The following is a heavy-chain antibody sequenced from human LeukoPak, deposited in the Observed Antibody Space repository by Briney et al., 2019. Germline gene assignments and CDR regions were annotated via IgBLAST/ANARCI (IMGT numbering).Heavy chain of an antibody. J-gene: IGHJ3*02. CDR2: IYTSGST. CDR3: ARDRASDSPGAGPHDAFDI. CDR1: GGSISSGSYY. V-gene: IGHV4-61*09. D-gene: IGHD3-10*01. Sequence: NSSETLSLTCTVSGGSISSGSYYWSWIRQPAGKGLEWIGHIYTSGSTNYNPSLKSRVTISVDTSKNQFSLKLSSVTAADTAVYYCARDRASDSPGAGPHDAFDIWGRGTMVTVSS.